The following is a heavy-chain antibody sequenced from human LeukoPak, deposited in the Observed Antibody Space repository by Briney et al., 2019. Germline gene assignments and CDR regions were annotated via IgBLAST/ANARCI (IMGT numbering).Heavy chain of an antibody. CDR1: GYTFTGYY. J-gene: IGHJ4*02. V-gene: IGHV1-2*06. CDR3: ARVSEWLGYYFDY. CDR2: INPNSGGT. D-gene: IGHD6-19*01. Sequence: ASVKVSCKASGYTFTGYYMHWVRQAPGQGLEWMERINPNSGGTNYAQKFQGRVTMTRDTSISTAYMELSRLRSDDTAVYYCARVSEWLGYYFDYWGQGTLVTVSS.